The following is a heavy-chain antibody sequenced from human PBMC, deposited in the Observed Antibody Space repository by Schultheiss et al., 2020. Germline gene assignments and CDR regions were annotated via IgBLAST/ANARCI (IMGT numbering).Heavy chain of an antibody. V-gene: IGHV3-30*04. J-gene: IGHJ6*04. D-gene: IGHD6-6*01. CDR2: ISYDGSNK. Sequence: GGSLRLSCAASGFTFSSYAMHWVRQAPGKGLEWVAVISYDGSNKYYADSVKGRFTISRDNSKNTLYLQMNSLRAEDTAVYYCAKDLSSSNSGYYYYGMDVWGKGTTVTVSS. CDR1: GFTFSSYA. CDR3: AKDLSSSNSGYYYYGMDV.